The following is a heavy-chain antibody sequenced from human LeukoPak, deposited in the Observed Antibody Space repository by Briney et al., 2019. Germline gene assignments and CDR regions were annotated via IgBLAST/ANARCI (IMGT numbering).Heavy chain of an antibody. J-gene: IGHJ4*02. Sequence: PGGSLRLSCAASGFTFSSYAMHWVRQAPGKGLEWVAVISYDGSNKYYADSVKGRFTISRDNSKNTLYLQMNSLRAEDTAVYYCARDRAYCSGGSCSDFDYWGQGTLVTVSS. CDR3: ARDRAYCSGGSCSDFDY. CDR1: GFTFSSYA. D-gene: IGHD2-15*01. CDR2: ISYDGSNK. V-gene: IGHV3-30-3*01.